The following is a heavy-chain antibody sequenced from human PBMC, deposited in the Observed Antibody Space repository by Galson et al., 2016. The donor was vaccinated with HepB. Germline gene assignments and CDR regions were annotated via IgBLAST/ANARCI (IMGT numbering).Heavy chain of an antibody. CDR1: GGSVSSDSDY. Sequence: SETLSLTCTVSGGSVSSDSDYWSWIRQPPGKGLEWIGYVYYTGSGNYNPSLKSRVTISVDTSKNQFSLKLSSVTAADTAVYFCARGKYRLLGAYYYYDGMDVWGQGTTVTVSS. D-gene: IGHD2-2*01. V-gene: IGHV4-61*01. CDR3: ARGKYRLLGAYYYYDGMDV. J-gene: IGHJ6*02. CDR2: VYYTGSG.